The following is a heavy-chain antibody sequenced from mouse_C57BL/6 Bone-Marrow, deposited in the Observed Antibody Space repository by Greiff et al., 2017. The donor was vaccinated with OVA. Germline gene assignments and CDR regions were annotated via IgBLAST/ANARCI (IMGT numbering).Heavy chain of an antibody. J-gene: IGHJ3*01. V-gene: IGHV1-7*01. CDR2: INPSSGYT. Sequence: VQGVESGAELAKPGASVKLSCKASGYTFTSYWMHWVKQRPGQGLEWIGYINPSSGYTKYNQKFKDKATLTADKSSSTAYMQLSSLTYEDSAVYYCGSSYAAWFAYWGQGTLVTVSA. CDR1: GYTFTSYW. CDR3: GSSYAAWFAY. D-gene: IGHD1-1*01.